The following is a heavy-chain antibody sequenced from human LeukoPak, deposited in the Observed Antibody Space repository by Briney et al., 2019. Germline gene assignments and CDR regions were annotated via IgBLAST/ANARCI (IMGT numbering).Heavy chain of an antibody. CDR3: ARDSPYYGSGSYID. D-gene: IGHD3-10*01. CDR1: GYTFSTYG. CDR2: ISGYNGNT. J-gene: IGHJ4*02. V-gene: IGHV1-18*01. Sequence: ASVKVSCKTSGYTFSTYGINWVRQAPGQGLEWMGWISGYNGNTNYAQKFRDRVTMTTDTSTSTAYMELSSLRSEDTAVYYCARDSPYYGSGSYIDWGQGTLVTVSS.